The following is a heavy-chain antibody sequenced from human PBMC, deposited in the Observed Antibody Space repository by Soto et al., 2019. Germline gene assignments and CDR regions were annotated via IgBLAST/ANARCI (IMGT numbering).Heavy chain of an antibody. CDR3: ASYYCSGGSCYGNPYYYYGMDV. Sequence: QVQLVQSGAEVKKPGSSVKVSCKASGGTFSSYAISWVRQAPGQGLEWMVGIIPIFGTANYAQKFQGRVTITADESTSTDYMELSSLRSEDTAVYYCASYYCSGGSCYGNPYYYYGMDVWGQGTTVTVSS. CDR2: IIPIFGTA. CDR1: GGTFSSYA. J-gene: IGHJ6*02. D-gene: IGHD2-15*01. V-gene: IGHV1-69*01.